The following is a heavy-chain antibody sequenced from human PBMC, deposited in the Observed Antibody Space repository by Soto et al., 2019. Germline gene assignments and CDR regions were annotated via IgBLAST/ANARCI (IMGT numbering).Heavy chain of an antibody. CDR1: GFTFSGSA. CDR2: IRSKANSYAT. D-gene: IGHD6-19*01. J-gene: IGHJ4*02. CDR3: TTHFSVWDENNFDD. V-gene: IGHV3-73*01. Sequence: EVQLVESGGGLVQPGGSLKLSCAASGFTFSGSAMHWVRQASGKGLEWVGRIRSKANSYATAYAASVKGRFTISRDDSKNTAYLQMNSLKTEDTAVYYCTTHFSVWDENNFDDCGQGTLVTVSS.